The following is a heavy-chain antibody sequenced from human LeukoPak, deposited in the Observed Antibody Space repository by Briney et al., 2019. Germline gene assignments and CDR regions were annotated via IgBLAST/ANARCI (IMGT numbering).Heavy chain of an antibody. CDR3: AKGIYGSGSYYLY. CDR2: ISGSGDSA. Sequence: GGSLRLSCAASGFIFSSFAMTWVRRAPGKGLEWVSAISGSGDSAYSADSVKGRFTISRDNSKNTLYLQMNSLRAEDTAVYYCAKGIYGSGSYYLYWGQGTLVTVSS. D-gene: IGHD3-10*01. J-gene: IGHJ4*02. V-gene: IGHV3-23*01. CDR1: GFIFSSFA.